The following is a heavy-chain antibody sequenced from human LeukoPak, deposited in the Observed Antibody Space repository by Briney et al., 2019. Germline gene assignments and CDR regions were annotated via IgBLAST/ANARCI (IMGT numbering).Heavy chain of an antibody. J-gene: IGHJ4*02. CDR1: GFPFSSYG. D-gene: IGHD2-15*01. CDR2: ISYDGSNK. CDR3: AKDRLGYCSGGSCYLMYFDY. V-gene: IGHV3-30*18. Sequence: GGSLRLSCAASGFPFSSYGMHWVRPAPGKGLEWVAVISYDGSNKYYADSVKGRFTISRDNSKNTLYLQMNSLRAEDTAVYYCAKDRLGYCSGGSCYLMYFDYWGQGTLVTVSS.